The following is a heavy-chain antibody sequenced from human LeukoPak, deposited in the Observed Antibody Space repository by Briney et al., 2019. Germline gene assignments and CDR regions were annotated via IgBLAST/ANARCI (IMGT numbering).Heavy chain of an antibody. J-gene: IGHJ4*02. CDR2: IRSSPSAI. CDR3: VRDRFFSFDY. Sequence: PGGSLRLSCAASGFTFNTYSMNWVRQAPGEGLEWLAYIRSSPSAIYYADSVMGRFTISTDIAGNSLYLQMNSLRGEDTAVYYCVRDRFFSFDYWGQGTVVTVSS. CDR1: GFTFNTYS. V-gene: IGHV3-48*01.